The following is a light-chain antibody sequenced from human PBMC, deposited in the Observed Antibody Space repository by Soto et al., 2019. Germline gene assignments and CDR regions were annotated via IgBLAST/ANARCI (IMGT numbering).Light chain of an antibody. CDR3: QSYDSSLSGYV. J-gene: IGLJ1*01. Sequence: QSALTQPPSVSEAPGQRVTISCTGSSSNIGAGYEAHWYQQVPGTAPKLLIYENNNRPSGVPDRFSGSKSSTSASLAITGLQAEDEAEYYCQSYDSSLSGYVFGTGTKLTVL. CDR2: ENN. V-gene: IGLV1-40*01. CDR1: SSNIGAGYE.